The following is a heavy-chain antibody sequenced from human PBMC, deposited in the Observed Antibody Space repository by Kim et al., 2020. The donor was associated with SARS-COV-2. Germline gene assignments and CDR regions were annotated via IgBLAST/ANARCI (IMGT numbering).Heavy chain of an antibody. V-gene: IGHV1-18*01. CDR1: GYTFTSYG. CDR2: ISAYNGNT. Sequence: ASVKVSCKASGYTFTSYGISWVRQAPGQGLEWMGWISAYNGNTNYAQKLQGRVTMTTDTSTSTAYMELRSLRSDDTAVYYCARDRRSMVRGVISRFDPWGQGTLVTVSS. J-gene: IGHJ5*02. CDR3: ARDRRSMVRGVISRFDP. D-gene: IGHD3-10*01.